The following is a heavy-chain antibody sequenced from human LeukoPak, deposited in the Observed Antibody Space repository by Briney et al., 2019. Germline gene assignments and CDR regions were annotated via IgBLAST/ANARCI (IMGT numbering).Heavy chain of an antibody. V-gene: IGHV1-2*02. J-gene: IGHJ4*02. CDR3: ARRYCSSTSCYYFDY. Sequence: ASVKVSCTASGYTFTGYYMHWVRQAPGQGLEWMGWINPNSGGTNYAQKFQGRVTMTRDTSITTAYMELSRLKSDDTAVYYCARRYCSSTSCYYFDYWGQGTLVTVSS. CDR2: INPNSGGT. D-gene: IGHD2-2*01. CDR1: GYTFTGYY.